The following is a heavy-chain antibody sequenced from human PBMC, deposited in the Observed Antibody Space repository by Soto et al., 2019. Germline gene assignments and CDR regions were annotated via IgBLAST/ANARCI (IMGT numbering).Heavy chain of an antibody. CDR2: ISYDGSNK. V-gene: IGHV3-30*18. CDR1: GFTFSSYG. D-gene: IGHD3-22*01. Sequence: GGSLRLSCAASGFTFSSYGMHWVRQAPGKGLEWVAVISYDGSNKYYADSVKGRFTISRDNSKNTLYLQMNSLRAEDTAVYYCAKDHHYYDSSGYPAWITYYYYGMDVWGQGTTVTVSS. J-gene: IGHJ6*02. CDR3: AKDHHYYDSSGYPAWITYYYYGMDV.